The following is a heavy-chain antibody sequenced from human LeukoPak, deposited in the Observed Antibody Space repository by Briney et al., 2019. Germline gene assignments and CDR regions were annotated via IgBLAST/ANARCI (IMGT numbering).Heavy chain of an antibody. V-gene: IGHV3-21*01. CDR2: ISSSSSYI. J-gene: IGHJ5*02. CDR3: AKEAVTRWFDP. D-gene: IGHD4-17*01. Sequence: PGGSLRLSCAASGFTFSSYSMNWVRQAPGKGLEWVSSISSSSSYIYYADSVKGRFTVSRDNSKNTLYLQMNTLRAEDTAIYYCAKEAVTRWFDPWGQGTLVTVSS. CDR1: GFTFSSYS.